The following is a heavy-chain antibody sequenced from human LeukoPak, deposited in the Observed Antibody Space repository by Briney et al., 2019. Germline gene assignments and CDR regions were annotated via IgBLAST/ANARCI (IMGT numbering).Heavy chain of an antibody. CDR1: GYSFSDYA. Sequence: ASVKVSCKPSGYSFSDYAINWVRQAPGQGLEWMGWINTNTGLATYAQDFTGRFVFYLDSSMRTAYLQISSLKTEDTAVYYCARAYWSGDSCQKSLGKYWGQGNLVTVSS. CDR2: INTNTGLA. D-gene: IGHD2-15*01. CDR3: ARAYWSGDSCQKSLGKY. V-gene: IGHV7-4-1*02. J-gene: IGHJ4*02.